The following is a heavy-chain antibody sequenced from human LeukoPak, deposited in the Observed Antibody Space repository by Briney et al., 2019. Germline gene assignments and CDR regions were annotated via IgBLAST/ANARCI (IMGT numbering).Heavy chain of an antibody. Sequence: PSDTRSLTCAVSGGSFVGSHWNWIRQSPGQELEWIGEINHSGRNNYTPSLQSRLTISVDTSKSQFFLKLTSVTAADTAVYYCARDPTTVVTLPYYFDFWGQGTLVTVSA. CDR2: INHSGRN. CDR1: GGSFVGSH. CDR3: ARDPTTVVTLPYYFDF. D-gene: IGHD4-23*01. V-gene: IGHV4-34*01. J-gene: IGHJ4*02.